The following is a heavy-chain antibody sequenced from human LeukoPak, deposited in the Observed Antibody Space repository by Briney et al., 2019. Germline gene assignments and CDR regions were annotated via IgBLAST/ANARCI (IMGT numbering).Heavy chain of an antibody. CDR2: IYYSGST. CDR1: GGSMNSYY. J-gene: IGHJ5*02. D-gene: IGHD6-13*01. Sequence: SETLSLTCSVSGGSMNSYYWSWIRQPPGKGLEWIGYIYYSGSTNYNPSLKSRVTISVDTSKNQFSLKLSSVTAADTAVYYCARDNRGPAAAAYNWFDPWGQGTLVTVSS. V-gene: IGHV4-59*01. CDR3: ARDNRGPAAAAYNWFDP.